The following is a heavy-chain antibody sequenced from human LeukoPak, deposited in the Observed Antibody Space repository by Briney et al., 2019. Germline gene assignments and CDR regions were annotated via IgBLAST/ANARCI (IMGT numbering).Heavy chain of an antibody. CDR3: AKDAARYCSSTSCYGFDY. D-gene: IGHD2-2*01. CDR2: INWTSGSI. V-gene: IGHV3-9*01. J-gene: IGHJ4*02. CDR1: GFTFDDYA. Sequence: GGSLRLSCAASGFTFDDYAMHWVRQAPGKGLEGVAGINWTSGSIGYSDSVKGGFTLSRDNAKNSLYLQMNSLRAEDTDLYYCAKDAARYCSSTSCYGFDYWGQGTLVTVSS.